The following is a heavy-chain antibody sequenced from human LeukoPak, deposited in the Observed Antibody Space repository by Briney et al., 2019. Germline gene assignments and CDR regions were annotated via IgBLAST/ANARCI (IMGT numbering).Heavy chain of an antibody. D-gene: IGHD1-26*01. Sequence: SETLTLTCTVSGGSISSSSYYWGWIRQPPGKGLEWIGSIYYSGSTYYNLSLKSRVTISVDTSKNQFSLKLSSVTAADTAVYYCARGLYGIVGATFDYWGQGTLVTVSS. V-gene: IGHV4-39*07. CDR3: ARGLYGIVGATFDY. CDR2: IYYSGST. J-gene: IGHJ4*02. CDR1: GGSISSSSYY.